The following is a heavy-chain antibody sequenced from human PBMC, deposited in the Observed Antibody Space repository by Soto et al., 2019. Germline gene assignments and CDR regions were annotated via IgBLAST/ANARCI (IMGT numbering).Heavy chain of an antibody. CDR3: ARRPDYCSGGSCYSAAWFDP. CDR2: IIPIFGTA. D-gene: IGHD2-15*01. Sequence: SVKVSCNSSGGTFSSYAIIWVRQAPGQGLEWMGGIIPIFGTANYAQKFQGRVTITADESTSTAYMELSSLRSEDTAVYYCARRPDYCSGGSCYSAAWFDPWGQGTLVNVSS. CDR1: GGTFSSYA. V-gene: IGHV1-69*13. J-gene: IGHJ5*02.